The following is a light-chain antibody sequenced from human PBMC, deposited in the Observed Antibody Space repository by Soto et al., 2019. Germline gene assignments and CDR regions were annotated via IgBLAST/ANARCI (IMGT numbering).Light chain of an antibody. Sequence: QSALTQPASVSGSPGQSIAISCTGTSNDIGSYHYVSWYQHHPGKAPKLIIYEVSNRPSGVSDRFSGSKSGNTASLTISGLQAEDEADYYCSSYASSSTLVFGGGTKLTVL. V-gene: IGLV2-14*01. J-gene: IGLJ2*01. CDR1: SNDIGSYHY. CDR3: SSYASSSTLV. CDR2: EVS.